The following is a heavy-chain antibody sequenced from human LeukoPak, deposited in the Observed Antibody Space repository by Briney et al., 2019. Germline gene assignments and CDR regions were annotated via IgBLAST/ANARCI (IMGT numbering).Heavy chain of an antibody. CDR1: GFTFSSYA. D-gene: IGHD2-2*01. CDR3: AKSGRWDIVVVPAAYMADYYYYGMDV. V-gene: IGHV3-23*01. J-gene: IGHJ6*02. Sequence: PGGSLRLSCAASGFTFSSYAMSWVRQAPGKGLEWVSAISGSGGSTYYADSVKGRFTISRDNSKNTLYLQMNSLRAEDTAVYYCAKSGRWDIVVVPAAYMADYYYYGMDVWGQGTTVTVSS. CDR2: ISGSGGST.